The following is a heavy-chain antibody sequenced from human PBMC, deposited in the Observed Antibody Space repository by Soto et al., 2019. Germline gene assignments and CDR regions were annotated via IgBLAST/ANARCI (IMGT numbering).Heavy chain of an antibody. V-gene: IGHV4-31*03. Sequence: SETLSLRCTVSGDSISSGGDYCSWIRQHPGKGLYWIGSIYHSGSTYYNPSRKSRVTISVDTSKNQFSLKLSSVTAADTAVYYCARAQPSHIAVAGDLFDYWGQGTVVTVSS. CDR1: GDSISSGGDY. CDR2: IYHSGST. CDR3: ARAQPSHIAVAGDLFDY. J-gene: IGHJ4*02. D-gene: IGHD6-19*01.